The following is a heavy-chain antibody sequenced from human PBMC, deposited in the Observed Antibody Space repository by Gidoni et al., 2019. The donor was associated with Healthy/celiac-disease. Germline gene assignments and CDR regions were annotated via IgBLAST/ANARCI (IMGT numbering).Heavy chain of an antibody. Sequence: QVQLVQSGAEVKKPGASVKVSCKASGYTFTSYGISWVRQAPGQGLEWMGWISAYNGNTNYAQKLQGIVTMTTDTSTSTAYMELRSLRSDDAAVYYCARASGELLDPSSFDYWGQGTLVTVSS. CDR2: ISAYNGNT. V-gene: IGHV1-18*01. D-gene: IGHD1-26*01. J-gene: IGHJ4*02. CDR3: ARASGELLDPSSFDY. CDR1: GYTFTSYG.